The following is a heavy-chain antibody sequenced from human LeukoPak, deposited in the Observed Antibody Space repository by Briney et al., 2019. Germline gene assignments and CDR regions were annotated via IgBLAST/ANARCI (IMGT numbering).Heavy chain of an antibody. V-gene: IGHV3-21*04. Sequence: GGSLRLSCAASGFTFSDYSMNWVRQAPGKGLEWVSSISSSSTYIYYADSVKGRFTISRDNAKNSLYLQMNSLRAEDTAVYYCAKGSGYDYRGGLGYFQHWGQGTLVTVSS. CDR3: AKGSGYDYRGGLGYFQH. CDR1: GFTFSDYS. D-gene: IGHD5-12*01. J-gene: IGHJ1*01. CDR2: ISSSSTYI.